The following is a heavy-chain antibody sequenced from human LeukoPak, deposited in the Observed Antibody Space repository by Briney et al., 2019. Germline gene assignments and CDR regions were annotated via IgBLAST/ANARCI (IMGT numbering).Heavy chain of an antibody. V-gene: IGHV3-30*18. D-gene: IGHD2-15*01. J-gene: IGHJ4*02. Sequence: PGRSLRLSCAASGFTFSSYGMHWVRQAPGKGLEWVAFISHDGSNRYYADSVKGRFTISRDNSENTLYLLMNSLRAEDTAVYYCAKEEAGYCSGGSCYSFNYWGQGTLVTVSP. CDR2: ISHDGSNR. CDR1: GFTFSSYG. CDR3: AKEEAGYCSGGSCYSFNY.